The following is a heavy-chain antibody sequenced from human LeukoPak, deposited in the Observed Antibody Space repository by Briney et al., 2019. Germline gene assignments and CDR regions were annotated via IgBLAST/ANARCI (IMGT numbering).Heavy chain of an antibody. J-gene: IGHJ5*02. D-gene: IGHD1-26*01. CDR3: ARDIGGATSSYNWFDP. CDR2: ISAYNGNT. V-gene: IGHV1-18*01. CDR1: GYTFTSYG. Sequence: ASVKVSCKASGYTFTSYGISWVRQAPGQGLEWMGWISAYNGNTNHAQKLQGRVTMTTDTSTSTAYMELRSLRSDDTAVYYCARDIGGATSSYNWFDPWGQGTLVTVSS.